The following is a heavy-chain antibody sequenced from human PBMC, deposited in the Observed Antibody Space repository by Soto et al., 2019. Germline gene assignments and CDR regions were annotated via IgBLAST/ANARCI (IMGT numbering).Heavy chain of an antibody. V-gene: IGHV1-18*01. Sequence: SVKVSCKASGYTFTSYGISWVRQAPGQGLEWMGWISAYNGNTNYAQKLQGRVTMTTDTSTSTAYMELRSLRSDDTAVYYCARVERYFDWLPLYDMYVLCQETTLTISS. J-gene: IGHJ6*02. CDR3: ARVERYFDWLPLYDMYV. D-gene: IGHD3-9*01. CDR1: GYTFTSYG. CDR2: ISAYNGNT.